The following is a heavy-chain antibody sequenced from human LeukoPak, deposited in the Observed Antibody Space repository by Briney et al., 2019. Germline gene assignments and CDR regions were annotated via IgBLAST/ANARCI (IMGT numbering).Heavy chain of an antibody. CDR2: MDPTGSEK. D-gene: IGHD1-1*01. J-gene: IGHJ4*02. CDR3: AIWTSGNY. V-gene: IGHV3-7*01. Sequence: GGSLRLSCADSQFTFNGPWMNWVRQAPGKGLEWVANMDPTGSEKRYVDSVKGRFTISKDDPGASLYLDMHSLRAEDTAIYYCAIWTSGNYWGQGTLVTVSS. CDR1: QFTFNGPW.